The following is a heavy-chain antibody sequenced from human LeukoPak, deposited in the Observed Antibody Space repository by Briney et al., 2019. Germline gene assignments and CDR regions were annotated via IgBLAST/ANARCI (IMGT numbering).Heavy chain of an antibody. V-gene: IGHV3-7*01. Sequence: QPGGSLLLSCAASGFPFSGYWMDWVRQAPGKGMEWVANINQDGSVQYYAASVRGRFTISRDNAKNSLYLQMNILRAEDTAIYYCSRSLDYLGQGALVTVSS. CDR3: SRSLDY. CDR1: GFPFSGYW. J-gene: IGHJ4*02. CDR2: INQDGSVQ.